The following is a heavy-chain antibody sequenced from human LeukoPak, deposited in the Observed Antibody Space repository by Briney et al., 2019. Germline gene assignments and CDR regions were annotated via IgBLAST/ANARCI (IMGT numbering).Heavy chain of an antibody. CDR1: GFTFSSYG. CDR2: ISYDGSNK. D-gene: IGHD2-2*01. J-gene: IGHJ6*02. Sequence: GGSLRLSCAASGFTFSSYGMHWVRQAPGKGLEWVAVISYDGSNKYYADSVKGRFTISRDNSKNTLYLQMNSLRAEDTAVYYCAKDGGYIVVVPDYGMDVWGQGTTVTVSS. V-gene: IGHV3-30*18. CDR3: AKDGGYIVVVPDYGMDV.